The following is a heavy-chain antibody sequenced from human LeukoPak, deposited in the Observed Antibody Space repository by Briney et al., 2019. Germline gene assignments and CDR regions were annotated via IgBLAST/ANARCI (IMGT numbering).Heavy chain of an antibody. CDR3: VRDKDYGEGSGYYYYGMDV. J-gene: IGHJ6*02. CDR1: GFTFSSYS. V-gene: IGHV3-21*01. D-gene: IGHD4-17*01. Sequence: GGSLRLSCAASGFTFSSYSMNWVRQAPGKGLEWVSSISSSSSYIYYADSVKGRFTISRDNAKNSLYLQMNSLRAEDTAVYYCVRDKDYGEGSGYYYYGMDVWGQGTTVTVSS. CDR2: ISSSSSYI.